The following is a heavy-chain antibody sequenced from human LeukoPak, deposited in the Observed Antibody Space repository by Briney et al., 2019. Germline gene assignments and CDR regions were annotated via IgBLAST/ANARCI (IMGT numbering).Heavy chain of an antibody. V-gene: IGHV3-9*01. Sequence: SGRSLRLSCAASGFTFDDYAMHWVRQAPGKGLEWVSGISWNSGSIGYADSVKGRFTISRDNAKNSLYLQMNSLRAEDTAVYYCAREPFWSGYFSNLHFDYWGRGALVTVSS. CDR2: ISWNSGSI. D-gene: IGHD3-3*01. CDR1: GFTFDDYA. J-gene: IGHJ4*02. CDR3: AREPFWSGYFSNLHFDY.